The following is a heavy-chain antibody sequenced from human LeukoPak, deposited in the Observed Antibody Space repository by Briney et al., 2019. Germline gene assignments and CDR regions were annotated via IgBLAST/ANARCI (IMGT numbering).Heavy chain of an antibody. CDR1: GFTFDDYT. CDR3: AKEASGSYGMDV. V-gene: IGHV3-43*01. CDR2: ISWDCGST. Sequence: GGSLRLSCAASGFTFDDYTMHWVRQAPGKGLEWVSLISWDCGSTYYADSVKGRFTISRDNSKNSLYLQVNSLRTEDTALYYCAKEASGSYGMDVWGQGTTVTVSS. J-gene: IGHJ6*02. D-gene: IGHD1-26*01.